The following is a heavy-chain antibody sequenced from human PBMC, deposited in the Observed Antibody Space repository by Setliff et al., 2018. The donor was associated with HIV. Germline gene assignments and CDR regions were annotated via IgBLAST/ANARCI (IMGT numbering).Heavy chain of an antibody. J-gene: IGHJ6*03. V-gene: IGHV1-46*03. CDR3: ARDCSSTSCPGSFNYYYYYYYMDV. Sequence: GASVKVSCKASGYTFTSYHMHWVRQAPGQGLEWMGTINPSGGSTSYAQKFQGRVTMTRDTSTSTVYMELSSLRSEDTAVYYCARDCSSTSCPGSFNYYYYYYYMDVWGKGTTVTVSS. CDR1: GYTFTSYH. D-gene: IGHD2-2*01. CDR2: INPSGGST.